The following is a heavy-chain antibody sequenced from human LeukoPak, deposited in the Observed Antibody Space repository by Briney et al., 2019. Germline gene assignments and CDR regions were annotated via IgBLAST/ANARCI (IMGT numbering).Heavy chain of an antibody. D-gene: IGHD3-22*01. CDR3: ARGLGSYDSSELTWPMISF. J-gene: IGHJ4*02. V-gene: IGHV1-8*01. CDR1: GYTFTSYE. Sequence: GASVKVSCKASGYTFTSYEINWVRQATGQGLEWMGWMNPNSGDTAYAQKFQDRVTMTRSTSISTAYKELSSLRSEDTAVYYCARGLGSYDSSELTWPMISFWGQGTLVTVSS. CDR2: MNPNSGDT.